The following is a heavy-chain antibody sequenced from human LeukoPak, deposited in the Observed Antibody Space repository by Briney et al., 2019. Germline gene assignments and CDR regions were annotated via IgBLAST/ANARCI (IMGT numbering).Heavy chain of an antibody. D-gene: IGHD2-2*01. CDR3: ARGGYCSSTSCPGDY. J-gene: IGHJ4*02. CDR2: IIPIFGTA. CDR1: GYTLTTYY. Sequence: SVKVSCKASGYTLTTYYMHWVRQAPGQGLEWMGGIIPIFGTANYAQKFQGRVTITTDESTSTAYMELSSLRSEDTAVYYCARGGYCSSTSCPGDYWGQGTLVTVSS. V-gene: IGHV1-69*05.